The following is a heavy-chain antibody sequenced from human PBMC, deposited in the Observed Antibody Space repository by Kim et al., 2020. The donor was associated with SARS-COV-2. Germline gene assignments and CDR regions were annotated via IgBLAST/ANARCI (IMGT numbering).Heavy chain of an antibody. CDR2: IGTAGDT. V-gene: IGHV3-13*01. J-gene: IGHJ4*02. D-gene: IGHD6-13*01. CDR3: ARAGVFSSSWPFDY. CDR1: GFTFSSYD. Sequence: GGSLRLSCAASGFTFSSYDMHWVRQATGKGLEWVSAIGTAGDTYYPGSVKGRFTISRENAKNSLYLQMNSLRAGDTAVYYCARAGVFSSSWPFDYWGQGTLVTVSS.